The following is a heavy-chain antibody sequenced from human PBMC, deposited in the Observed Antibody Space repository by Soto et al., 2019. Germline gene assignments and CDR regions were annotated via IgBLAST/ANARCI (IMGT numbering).Heavy chain of an antibody. V-gene: IGHV1-18*04. J-gene: IGHJ6*02. CDR3: AQDARGYSYYYEMDG. D-gene: IGHD1-1*01. CDR2: ISAQKGKT. Sequence: ASVKVSCKASGYTFTNYGITWVRQAPGQGLEWVGWISAQKGKTHYAQKLQGRDTTTTETSTNTHHTERRSLRAEDTAVYYCAQDARGYSYYYEMDGWGQGTTVTGSS. CDR1: GYTFTNYG.